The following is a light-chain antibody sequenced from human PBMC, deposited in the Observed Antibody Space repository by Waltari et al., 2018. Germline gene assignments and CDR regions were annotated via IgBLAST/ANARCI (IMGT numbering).Light chain of an antibody. Sequence: IVLTQSPDTLSLSPGERATLSCRASQSVSNYLAWYQQKPGQAPRLLMYDTSNRATGIPARFSGSGSGTDFTLTISSLEPEDFAVYYFQQRNNWLFGPGTKVEIK. CDR3: QQRNNWL. J-gene: IGKJ3*01. CDR1: QSVSNY. V-gene: IGKV3-11*01. CDR2: DTS.